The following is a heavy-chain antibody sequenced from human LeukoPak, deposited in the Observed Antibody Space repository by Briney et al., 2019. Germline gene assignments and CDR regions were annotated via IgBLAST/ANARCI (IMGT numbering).Heavy chain of an antibody. V-gene: IGHV3-9*01. CDR1: GFTFDDYA. CDR2: ISWNSGTK. Sequence: GGSLRLSCAASGFTFDDYAMHWVRQAPGKGLEWVSGISWNSGTKGYADSVKGRFTISRDNAKNSLYLQMNSLRGEDAALYYCAVLHYYAMDVWGQGTAVTVSS. CDR3: AVLHYYAMDV. J-gene: IGHJ6*02. D-gene: IGHD2-8*01.